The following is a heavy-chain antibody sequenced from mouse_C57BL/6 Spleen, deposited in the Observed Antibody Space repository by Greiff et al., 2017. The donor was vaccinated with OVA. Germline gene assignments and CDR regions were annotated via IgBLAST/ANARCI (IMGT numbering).Heavy chain of an antibody. CDR1: GYTFTSYW. Sequence: QVQLQQPGAELVKPGASVKLSCKASGYTFTSYWMHWVKQRPGQGLEWIGMIHPNSGSTNYNEKFKSKATLTVDKSSSTAYMPLSSLTSEDSAVXYCARSGSSGYRDYWGQGTTLTVSS. V-gene: IGHV1-64*01. CDR2: IHPNSGST. CDR3: ARSGSSGYRDY. J-gene: IGHJ2*01. D-gene: IGHD3-2*02.